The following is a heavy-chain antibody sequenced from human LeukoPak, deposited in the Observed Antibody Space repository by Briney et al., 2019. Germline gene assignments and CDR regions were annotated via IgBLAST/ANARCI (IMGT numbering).Heavy chain of an antibody. CDR3: ARDDLGSWYDYYYGMDV. J-gene: IGHJ6*02. V-gene: IGHV4-31*03. CDR1: GGSISSGGYY. CDR2: IYYSGST. Sequence: KPSQTLSLTCTVSGGSISSGGYYGSWIRQHPGKGLEWIGYIYYSGSTYYNPSLKSRVTISVDTSKNQFSLKLSSVTAADTAVYYRARDDLGSWYDYYYGMDVWGQGTTVTVSS. D-gene: IGHD6-13*01.